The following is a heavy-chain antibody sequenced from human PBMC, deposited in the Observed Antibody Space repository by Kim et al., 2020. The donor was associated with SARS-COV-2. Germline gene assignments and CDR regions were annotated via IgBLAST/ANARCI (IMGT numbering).Heavy chain of an antibody. J-gene: IGHJ4*02. CDR2: ISPTGDET. CDR1: GFFFPRYA. Sequence: GGSLRLSCAASGFFFPRYAMSWVRQAPGKGLEWVSAISPTGDETFYADSVKGRFTISRDDAKNTVYLQMNSLRADDTAVYYCANRLGGTSWYGHWGQGALLTVYS. CDR3: ANRLGGTSWYGH. V-gene: IGHV3-23*01. D-gene: IGHD6-13*01.